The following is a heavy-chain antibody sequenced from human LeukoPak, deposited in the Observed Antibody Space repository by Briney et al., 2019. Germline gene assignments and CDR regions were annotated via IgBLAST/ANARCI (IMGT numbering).Heavy chain of an antibody. D-gene: IGHD3-22*01. V-gene: IGHV3-11*06. CDR2: ISSSSSYT. CDR3: ARDPYDLNAFDI. Sequence: PGGSLRLSCAASGFTFSDYYVSWLRQAPGKGLEWVSYISSSSSYTNYADSVKGRFTISRDNAKNSLYLQMNSLRAEDTAVYYCARDPYDLNAFDIWGQGTMVTVSS. J-gene: IGHJ3*02. CDR1: GFTFSDYY.